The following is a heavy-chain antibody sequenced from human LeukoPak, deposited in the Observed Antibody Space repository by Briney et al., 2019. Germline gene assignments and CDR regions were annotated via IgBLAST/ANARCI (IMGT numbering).Heavy chain of an antibody. J-gene: IGHJ4*02. CDR3: ARGQSDSGYVY. CDR1: GGSISPYH. V-gene: IGHV4-59*12. Sequence: SETLSLTCTVSGGSISPYHWSWIRRPPGKGLEWIGYIYYSGSTNYNPSLKSRVTISVDTSKNQFSLKVSSVTAADTAVYYCARGQSDSGYVYWGQGALVTVSS. CDR2: IYYSGST. D-gene: IGHD5-12*01.